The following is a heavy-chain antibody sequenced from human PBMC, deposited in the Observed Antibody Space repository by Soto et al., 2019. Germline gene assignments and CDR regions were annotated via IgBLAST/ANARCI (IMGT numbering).Heavy chain of an antibody. CDR1: GFTFSSYS. CDR3: ARMGSVTTFSWSDYYDGMDV. V-gene: IGHV3-21*01. CDR2: ISSSTSYI. Sequence: EVQLVESGGGLVKPGGSLRLSCAASGFTFSSYSMNLVRKAPGKGLEWVSSISSSTSYIYYADSVKGRFTISRDNAKNSLYLQMNSLRAEDTAVSYCARMGSVTTFSWSDYYDGMDVWGQGTTVTVSS. D-gene: IGHD4-17*01. J-gene: IGHJ6*02.